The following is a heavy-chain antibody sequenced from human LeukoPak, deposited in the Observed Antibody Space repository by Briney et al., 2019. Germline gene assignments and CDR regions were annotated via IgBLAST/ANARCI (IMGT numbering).Heavy chain of an antibody. CDR2: INHSGST. J-gene: IGHJ4*02. CDR3: ARATMIVVDPNRTRDFHY. V-gene: IGHV4-34*01. D-gene: IGHD3-22*01. CDR1: GGSFSGYY. Sequence: SSEALSLTCAVDGGSFSGYYWSWIRQPPGKGLEWIGEINHSGSTNYNPSLKSRVTISVDTSKNQFSLKLSSVTAADTAVYYCARATMIVVDPNRTRDFHYWGQGTLVTVSS.